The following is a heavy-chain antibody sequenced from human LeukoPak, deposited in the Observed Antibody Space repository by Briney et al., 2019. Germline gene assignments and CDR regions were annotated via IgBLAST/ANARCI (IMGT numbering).Heavy chain of an antibody. D-gene: IGHD2-21*02. CDR1: GYMFTVYY. V-gene: IGHV1-2*02. CDR2: INPNSGGT. CDR3: ARGYCSGDCFTLFDY. Sequence: GASVTVSCTASGYMFTVYYMHWVRQAPGQGREWMGWINPNSGGTNYAQKFQGRVTMTRDTSISTAYMELSSLRSDDTAVHYCARGYCSGDCFTLFDYWGQGTLVTVSS. J-gene: IGHJ4*02.